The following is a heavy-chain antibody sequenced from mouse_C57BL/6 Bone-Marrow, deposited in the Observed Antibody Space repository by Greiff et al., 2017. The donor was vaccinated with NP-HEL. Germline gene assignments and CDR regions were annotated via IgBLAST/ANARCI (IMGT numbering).Heavy chain of an antibody. CDR2: ISSGGSYT. CDR3: AREPYYFDY. CDR1: GFTFSSYG. J-gene: IGHJ2*01. V-gene: IGHV5-6*01. Sequence: VQLQQSGGDLVKPGGSLKLSCAASGFTFSSYGMSWVRQTPDKRLEWVATISSGGSYTYYPDSVKGRFTISRDNAKNTLYLQMSSLKSEDTAMYYCAREPYYFDYWGQGTTLTVSS.